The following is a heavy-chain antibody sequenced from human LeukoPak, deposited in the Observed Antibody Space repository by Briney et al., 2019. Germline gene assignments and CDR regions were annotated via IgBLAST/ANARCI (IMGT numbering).Heavy chain of an antibody. J-gene: IGHJ4*02. CDR1: GFTFSTYA. CDR3: ARRGEAAGTSDY. CDR2: ISRNGNST. V-gene: IGHV3-64*01. Sequence: GGSLRLSCAGSGFTFSTYAMQWVRQAPGKGLEYVSAISRNGNSTYYANSVKGRFTISRDNSKNTLYLQMGSLRAEDMAMYYCARRGEAAGTSDYWGQGTLVTVSS. D-gene: IGHD6-13*01.